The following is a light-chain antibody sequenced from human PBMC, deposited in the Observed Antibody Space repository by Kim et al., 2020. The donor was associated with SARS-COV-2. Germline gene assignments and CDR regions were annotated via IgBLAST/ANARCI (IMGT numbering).Light chain of an antibody. Sequence: SQSISSYLNWYQQKPGKAPKLLIYAASSLQSGVPSRFSGSGSGTDFTLTISSLQPEDFATYYCQQSYSTPYTFGQGTKLEI. CDR1: QSISSY. V-gene: IGKV1-39*01. CDR3: QQSYSTPYT. CDR2: AAS. J-gene: IGKJ2*01.